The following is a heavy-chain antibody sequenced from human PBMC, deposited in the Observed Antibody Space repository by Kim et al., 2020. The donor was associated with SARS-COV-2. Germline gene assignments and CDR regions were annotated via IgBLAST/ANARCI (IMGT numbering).Heavy chain of an antibody. D-gene: IGHD1-26*01. V-gene: IGHV4-39*07. J-gene: IGHJ4*02. CDR2: IYYSGST. CDR3: ARVNILHVHFDY. CDR1: GGSISSSSYY. Sequence: SETLSLICTVSGGSISSSSYYWGWIRQPPGKGLEWIGSIYYSGSTYYNPSLKSRVTISVDTSKNQFSLKLSSVTAADTAVYYCARVNILHVHFDYWGQGTLVTVSS.